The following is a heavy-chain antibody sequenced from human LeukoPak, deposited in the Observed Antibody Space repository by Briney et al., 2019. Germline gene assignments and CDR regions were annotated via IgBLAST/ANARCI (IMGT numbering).Heavy chain of an antibody. J-gene: IGHJ6*03. D-gene: IGHD5-18*01. CDR2: IYYSGGT. CDR1: GGSISSYY. V-gene: IGHV4-59*01. Sequence: SETLSLTRTVPGGSISSYYWSWIRQPPGKGLEWIWYIYYSGGTTYKSSLKSRVTISVDTSKNQFSLKLSSVTAADTAVYYCARTTEGGYSYGYFYYYYMDVWGKGTTVTIPS. CDR3: ARTTEGGYSYGYFYYYYMDV.